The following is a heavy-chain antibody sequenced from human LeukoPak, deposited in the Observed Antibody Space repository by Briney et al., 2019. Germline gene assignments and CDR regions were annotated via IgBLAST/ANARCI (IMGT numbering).Heavy chain of an antibody. D-gene: IGHD2-8*01. V-gene: IGHV3-30*04. CDR2: ISYDGSRK. Sequence: GGSLRLSCAASGFTFSNNGMNWVRQAPGKGLEWVAVISYDGSRKYYADSVKGRFTVSRDNSKNTLYLQMNSLRPEDTAVYYCAREDDLMVVSGAAFDIWGQGTMVTVSS. CDR3: AREDDLMVVSGAAFDI. CDR1: GFTFSNNG. J-gene: IGHJ3*02.